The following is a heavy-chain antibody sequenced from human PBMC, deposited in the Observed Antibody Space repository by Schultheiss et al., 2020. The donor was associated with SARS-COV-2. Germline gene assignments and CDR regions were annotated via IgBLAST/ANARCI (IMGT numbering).Heavy chain of an antibody. CDR3: ASSDYYDSSGYYPSALDY. V-gene: IGHV3-30*07. Sequence: GGSLRLSCAASGFTFSSYAMHWVRQAPGKGLEWVAVISYDGSNKYYADSVKGRFTISRDNSKNTLYLQMNSLRAEDTAMYYCASSDYYDSSGYYPSALDYWGQGTLVTVSS. J-gene: IGHJ4*02. D-gene: IGHD3-22*01. CDR1: GFTFSSYA. CDR2: ISYDGSNK.